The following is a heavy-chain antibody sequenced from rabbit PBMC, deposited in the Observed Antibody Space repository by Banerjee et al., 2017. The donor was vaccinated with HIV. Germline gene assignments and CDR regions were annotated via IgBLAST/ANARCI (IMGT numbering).Heavy chain of an antibody. V-gene: IGHV1S45*01. J-gene: IGHJ4*01. CDR2: IYAGTTVAT. D-gene: IGHD5-1*01. Sequence: QEQLEESGGDLVKPEGSLTLTCAASGFSFSGGYDMCWVRQAPGKGLEWIACIYAGTTVATWYANWAKGRFTISKTSSTTVTLQLNSLTAADTATYFCARDSYGSAFSLWGQGTLVTVS. CDR1: GFSFSGGYD. CDR3: ARDSYGSAFSL.